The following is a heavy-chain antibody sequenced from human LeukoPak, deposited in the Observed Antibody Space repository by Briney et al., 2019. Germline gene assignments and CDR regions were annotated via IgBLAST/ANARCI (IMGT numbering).Heavy chain of an antibody. J-gene: IGHJ6*04. D-gene: IGHD3-9*01. CDR3: ARRARLYFYMDV. Sequence: GRSLRLSCAASGFTFSDYGMHCVRQAPGKGLDWVANIWYDGSVKYYADSVKGRFTISRDNSKNTVSLQMDSLRVEDTAVYYCARRARLYFYMDVWGKGTTVTVSS. CDR2: IWYDGSVK. CDR1: GFTFSDYG. V-gene: IGHV3-33*01.